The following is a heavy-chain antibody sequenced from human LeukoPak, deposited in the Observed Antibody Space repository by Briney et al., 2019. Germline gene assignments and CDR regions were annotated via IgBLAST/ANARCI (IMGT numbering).Heavy chain of an antibody. CDR2: IIPIFGTA. D-gene: IGHD6-19*01. V-gene: IGHV1-69*13. J-gene: IGHJ4*02. Sequence: ASVKVSCKASGGTFSSYAISWVRQAPGQGLEWMGGIIPIFGTANYAQKFQGRVTITADESTSTAYMELSSLRSEDTAVYYCARSGIAVAGIRLDYWGQGTLVTVSS. CDR3: ARSGIAVAGIRLDY. CDR1: GGTFSSYA.